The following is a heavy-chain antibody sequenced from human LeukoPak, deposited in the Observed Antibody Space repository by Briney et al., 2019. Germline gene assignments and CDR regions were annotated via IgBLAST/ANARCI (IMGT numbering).Heavy chain of an antibody. Sequence: GGSLRLSCAASGFTFDDYAMHWVHQAPGKGLEWVSLISGDGGSTYYADSVKGRFTISRDNSKNSLYLQMNSLRTEDTALYYCAKDLCGGDCYIHDYWGQGTLVTVSS. J-gene: IGHJ4*02. CDR1: GFTFDDYA. V-gene: IGHV3-43*02. D-gene: IGHD2-21*02. CDR2: ISGDGGST. CDR3: AKDLCGGDCYIHDY.